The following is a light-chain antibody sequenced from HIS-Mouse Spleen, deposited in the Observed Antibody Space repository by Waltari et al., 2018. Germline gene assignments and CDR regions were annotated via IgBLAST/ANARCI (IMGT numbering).Light chain of an antibody. CDR2: RNN. J-gene: IGLJ2*01. V-gene: IGLV1-47*01. CDR3: AAWDDSLSGVV. CDR1: SPTTGSNY. Sequence: SVLTQPPSASGTPGQRVTISCSGSSPTTGSNYVYCYQQLPGTAPKLLIYRNNQRPSGVPDRFSGSKSGTSASLAISGLRSEDEADYYCAAWDDSLSGVVFGGGTKLTVL.